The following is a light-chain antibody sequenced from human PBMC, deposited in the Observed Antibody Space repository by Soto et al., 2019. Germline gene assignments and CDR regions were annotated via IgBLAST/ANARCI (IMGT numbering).Light chain of an antibody. CDR3: SSYTTSNTRQIV. CDR1: SSDVGGYTY. J-gene: IGLJ1*01. Sequence: QPAPMPGSPGQAITISCTGTSSDVGGYTYVSWYQQHPGKAPKFIIYDVSNRPSGVSNRFSGSKSGNTASLTISGLQAEDEADYYCSSYTTSNTRQIVFGTGTKVTAL. V-gene: IGLV2-14*01. CDR2: DVS.